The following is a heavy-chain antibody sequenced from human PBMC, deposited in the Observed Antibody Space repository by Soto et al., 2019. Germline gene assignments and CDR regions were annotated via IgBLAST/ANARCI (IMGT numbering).Heavy chain of an antibody. V-gene: IGHV3-21*01. CDR1: GFTFSSYS. CDR3: ARDVSSVIIPAYYFDY. CDR2: ISSSSSYI. Sequence: PGGSLRLSCAASGFTFSSYSMNWVRQAPGKGLEWVSSISSSSSYIYYADSVKGRFTISRDNAKNSLYLQMNSLRAEDTAVYYCARDVSSVIIPAYYFDYWGQGTLVTVSS. D-gene: IGHD3-3*01. J-gene: IGHJ4*02.